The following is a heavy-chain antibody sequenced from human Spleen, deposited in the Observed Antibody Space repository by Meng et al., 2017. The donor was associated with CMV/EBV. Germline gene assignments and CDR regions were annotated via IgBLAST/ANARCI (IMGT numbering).Heavy chain of an antibody. J-gene: IGHJ4*02. CDR3: AAGKSGSFDY. CDR1: GFSFSNYA. D-gene: IGHD5-12*01. V-gene: IGHV3-30-3*01. CDR2: MSFDGGNR. Sequence: GESLKISCAASGFSFSNYALHWVRQTPNKGPEWLAVMSFDGGNRYYADSVKGRFTISRDTSKNTLYLQMNSLRDEDTAVYYCAAGKSGSFDYWGPGTLVTVSS.